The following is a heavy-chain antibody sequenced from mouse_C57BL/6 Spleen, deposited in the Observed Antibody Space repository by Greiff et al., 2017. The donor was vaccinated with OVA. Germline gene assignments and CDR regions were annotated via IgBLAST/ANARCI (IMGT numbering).Heavy chain of an antibody. CDR1: GYTFTTYS. V-gene: IGHV1-47*01. CDR2: IHPYNGDT. Sequence: VQLQESGAELVKPGASVKMSCKASGYTFTTYSIEWMKQSHGKSLEWIGNIHPYNGDTKYNEKFKGKATLTVDKSSSTVYMELSHLTSRASAVYSYSCRICTVVGDMDYWGQGTTVTVSS. D-gene: IGHD1-1*01. CDR3: SCRICTVVGDMDY. J-gene: IGHJ4*01.